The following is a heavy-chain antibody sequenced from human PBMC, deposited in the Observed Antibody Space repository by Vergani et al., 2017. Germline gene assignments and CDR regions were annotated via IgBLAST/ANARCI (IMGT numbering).Heavy chain of an antibody. Sequence: QVQLVESGGGVVQPGGSLRLSCGASGFTFSNYGMHWVRQAPGKGLEWVTFIRYDGSNTYYEDSVKGRFTISRDNSKNTLFLQMNSLRPEDTAVYYCARETVTGSRYFDYWGQGTLVTVSS. CDR1: GFTFSNYG. CDR3: ARETVTGSRYFDY. CDR2: IRYDGSNT. D-gene: IGHD6-19*01. V-gene: IGHV3-30*02. J-gene: IGHJ4*02.